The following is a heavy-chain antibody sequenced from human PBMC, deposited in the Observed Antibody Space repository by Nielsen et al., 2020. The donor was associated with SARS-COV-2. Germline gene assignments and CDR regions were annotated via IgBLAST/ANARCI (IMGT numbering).Heavy chain of an antibody. D-gene: IGHD3-10*01. V-gene: IGHV1-46*01. J-gene: IGHJ5*02. Sequence: ASVKVSCKASGYTFTSYYMHWVRQAPGQGLEWMGIINPSGGSTSCAQKFQGRVTMTRDTSTSTVYMELRSLRSDDTAVYYCAKAYYGSGSFGAHWFDPWGQGTLVTVSS. CDR2: INPSGGST. CDR3: AKAYYGSGSFGAHWFDP. CDR1: GYTFTSYY.